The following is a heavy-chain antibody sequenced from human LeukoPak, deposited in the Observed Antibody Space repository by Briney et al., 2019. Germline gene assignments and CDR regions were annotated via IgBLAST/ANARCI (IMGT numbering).Heavy chain of an antibody. D-gene: IGHD1-26*01. CDR3: ARSGGYYFYMDV. J-gene: IGHJ6*03. CDR1: GYTFSNSG. Sequence: GASVKVSCKASGYTFSNSGISWVRQAPGRGLEWMGWISTYSGTTNYAHNLQGRLTMTTDTSTSTAYMELRNPKSDDTAVYYCARSGGYYFYMDVWGKGTTVTVSS. V-gene: IGHV1-18*01. CDR2: ISTYSGTT.